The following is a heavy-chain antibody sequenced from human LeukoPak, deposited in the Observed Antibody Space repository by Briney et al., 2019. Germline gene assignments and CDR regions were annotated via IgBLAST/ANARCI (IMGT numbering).Heavy chain of an antibody. V-gene: IGHV3-23*01. CDR2: IRPGGENT. CDR1: GFTFTSYD. D-gene: IGHD6-19*01. J-gene: IGHJ5*02. CDR3: ARVAGRHWFDP. Sequence: PGGSLRLSCAASGFTFTSYDMTWVRQAPGRGLEWVSSIRPGGENTYYGDSVKGRFTVSRDNSKNTLYLQMTNMRVDDTAFYYCARVAGRHWFDPWGPGTLVTVSS.